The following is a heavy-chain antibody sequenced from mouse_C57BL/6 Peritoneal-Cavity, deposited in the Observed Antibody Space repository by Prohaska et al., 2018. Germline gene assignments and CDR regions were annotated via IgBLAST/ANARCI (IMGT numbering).Heavy chain of an antibody. J-gene: IGHJ2*01. CDR3: ARWYYGSSFDN. CDR1: GYTFTSYW. CDR2: IDPSDSYT. Sequence: KASGYTFTSYWMHWVKQRPGQGLEWIGEIDPSDSYTNYNQKVKGKATLTVDKSSSTAYMQLSSLTSEDSAVYYCARWYYGSSFDNWGKGTTLTVSS. D-gene: IGHD1-1*01. V-gene: IGHV1-69*02.